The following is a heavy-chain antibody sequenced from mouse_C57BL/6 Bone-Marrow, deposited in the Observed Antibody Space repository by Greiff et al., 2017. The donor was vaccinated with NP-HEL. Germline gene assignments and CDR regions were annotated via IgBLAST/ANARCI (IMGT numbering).Heavy chain of an antibody. CDR3: ARDGGDGSSSAWFAY. Sequence: EVKLVESGGGLVKPGGSLKLSCAASGFTFSSYAMSWVRQTPEKRLEWVATISDGGSYTYYPDNVKGRFTISRDNANTTLYLQMSHLKSEDTAVYYCARDGGDGSSSAWFAYWGQGTLVTVSA. V-gene: IGHV5-4*01. J-gene: IGHJ3*01. CDR1: GFTFSSYA. D-gene: IGHD1-1*01. CDR2: ISDGGSYT.